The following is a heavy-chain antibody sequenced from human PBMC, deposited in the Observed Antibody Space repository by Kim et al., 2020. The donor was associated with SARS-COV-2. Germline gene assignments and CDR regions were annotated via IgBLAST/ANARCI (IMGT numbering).Heavy chain of an antibody. CDR2: IRRSGTTI. D-gene: IGHD3-10*01. J-gene: IGHJ4*02. CDR3: ARDRDGSGRAFDY. V-gene: IGHV3-48*03. CDR1: GFTFSVYE. Sequence: GGSLRLSCAASGFTFSVYEMNWVRQAPGKGLEWVSYIRRSGTTIYYADSVKGRFTISRDNAKNSLYLQMNSLRAEDTAVYYCARDRDGSGRAFDYWGQGTLVTVSS.